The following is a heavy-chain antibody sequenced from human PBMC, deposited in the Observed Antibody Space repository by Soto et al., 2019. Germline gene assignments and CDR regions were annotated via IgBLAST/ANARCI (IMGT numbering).Heavy chain of an antibody. CDR3: VRYCSTTLCNGVATRTFDY. CDR1: RFTFSTYE. V-gene: IGHV3-48*03. D-gene: IGHD2-2*01. Sequence: PGGSLRLSCAASRFTFSTYEMNWVRQAPGKGLEWVSYISTSGSTVYYEDSVKGRLTISRENTRNYLYLQKNSLRDEDTALYYCVRYCSTTLCNGVATRTFDYWGQGTLVTVSS. J-gene: IGHJ4*02. CDR2: ISTSGSTV.